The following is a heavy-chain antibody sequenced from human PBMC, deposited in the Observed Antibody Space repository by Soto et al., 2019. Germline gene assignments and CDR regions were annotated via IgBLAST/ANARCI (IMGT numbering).Heavy chain of an antibody. Sequence: SETLSLTCTVSGGSISSYYWSWIRQPPGKGLEWIGYIYYSGSTNYNPSLKSRVTISVDTSKNQFSLKLSSVTAADTAVYYCARGATAVITLNWFDPWGQGTLITVSS. CDR2: IYYSGST. CDR3: ARGATAVITLNWFDP. V-gene: IGHV4-59*01. CDR1: GGSISSYY. D-gene: IGHD3-10*01. J-gene: IGHJ5*02.